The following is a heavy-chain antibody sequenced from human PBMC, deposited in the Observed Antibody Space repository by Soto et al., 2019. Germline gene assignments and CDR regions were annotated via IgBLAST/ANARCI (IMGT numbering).Heavy chain of an antibody. CDR3: XXXXXXXYFDY. CDR2: ISAYNGNT. CDR1: GYTFTSYG. Sequence: QVQLVQSGAEVKKPGASVKVSCKASGYTFTSYGISWVRQAPGQGLEWMGWISAYNGNTNYAQKLQGRVTMTTDTXXXXXXXXXXXXXXXXXXXXXXXXXXXXXYFDYWGQGTLVTVSS. V-gene: IGHV1-18*01. J-gene: IGHJ4*02.